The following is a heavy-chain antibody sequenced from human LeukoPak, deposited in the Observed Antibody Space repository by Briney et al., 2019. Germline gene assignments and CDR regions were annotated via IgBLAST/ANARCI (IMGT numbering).Heavy chain of an antibody. V-gene: IGHV4-59*10. CDR2: IYTSGST. Sequence: PSETLSLTCAVYGGSFSGYYWSWIRQPAGKGLEWIGRIYTSGSTNYNPSLKSRVTMSVDTSKNQFSLKLSSVTAADTAVYYCARSGDGSGSYYTDYYFDYWGQGILVTVSS. J-gene: IGHJ4*02. D-gene: IGHD3-10*01. CDR3: ARSGDGSGSYYTDYYFDY. CDR1: GGSFSGYY.